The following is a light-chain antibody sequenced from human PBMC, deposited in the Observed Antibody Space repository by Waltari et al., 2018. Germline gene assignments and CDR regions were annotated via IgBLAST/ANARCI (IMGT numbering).Light chain of an antibody. CDR1: KGVGRF. V-gene: IGKV3D-11*01. Sequence: SCRAGKGVGRFLACYQKKPGQAPRLLIYDASTRASGIPHRFSGSGSETDFSLTISRREPEDFAVYFCQKYVNLPATFGQGTKVEIQ. CDR2: DAS. CDR3: QKYVNLPAT. J-gene: IGKJ1*01.